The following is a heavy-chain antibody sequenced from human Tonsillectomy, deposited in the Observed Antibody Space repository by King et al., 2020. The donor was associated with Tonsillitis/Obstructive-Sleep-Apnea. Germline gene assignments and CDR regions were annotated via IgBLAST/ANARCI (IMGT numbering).Heavy chain of an antibody. J-gene: IGHJ6*03. V-gene: IGHV3-30*18. CDR2: ISYDGSNK. D-gene: IGHD1-26*01. CDR1: GFTFSSYG. Sequence: VQLVESGGGVVQPGRSLRLSCAASGFTFSSYGMHWVRQAPGKGLEWVAVISYDGSNKYYADSVKGRFTISRDNSKNTLYLQMNSLRAEDTAIYYCAKDQVGATKGYYYYMDVWGKGTTVTVSS. CDR3: AKDQVGATKGYYYYMDV.